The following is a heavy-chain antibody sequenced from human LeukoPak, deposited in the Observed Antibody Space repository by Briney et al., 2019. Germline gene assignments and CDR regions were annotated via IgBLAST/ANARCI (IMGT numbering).Heavy chain of an antibody. D-gene: IGHD3-9*01. CDR1: GFTFDDYV. V-gene: IGHV3-20*04. CDR3: ARGRGYDILTGPDY. Sequence: GGSLRLSCAASGFTFDDYVMSWVRHAPGKGLEWVSGINWNGGTASYADSVKGRFTISRDNAKNSLYLQMSSLRAEDTALYYCARGRGYDILTGPDYWGQGTLVTVSS. J-gene: IGHJ4*02. CDR2: INWNGGTA.